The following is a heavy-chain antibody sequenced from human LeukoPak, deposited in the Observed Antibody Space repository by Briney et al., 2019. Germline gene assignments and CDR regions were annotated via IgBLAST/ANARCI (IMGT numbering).Heavy chain of an antibody. V-gene: IGHV4-59*05. CDR2: IYYSGST. CDR1: GGSISSYY. J-gene: IGHJ4*02. Sequence: SETLSLTCTVSGGSISSYYWSWVRQPAGKGLEWIGSIYYSGSTYYNPSLKSRVTISVDTSKNQFSLKLSSVTAADTAVYYCARRVHRSSWSSYFDYWGQETLVTVSS. CDR3: ARRVHRSSWSSYFDY. D-gene: IGHD6-13*01.